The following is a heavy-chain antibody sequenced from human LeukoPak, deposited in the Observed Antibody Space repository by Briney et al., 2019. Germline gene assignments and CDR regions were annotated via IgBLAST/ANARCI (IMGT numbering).Heavy chain of an antibody. CDR3: ARDGDSSGYGIPSYYYYYMDV. CDR2: IYYSGST. J-gene: IGHJ6*03. CDR1: GGSISSYY. Sequence: SETLSLTCTVSGGSISSYYWSWIRQPPGKGLEWIGYIYYSGSTNYNPSLKSRVTISVDTSKNQFSLKLSSVTAADTAVYYCARDGDSSGYGIPSYYYYYMDVWGTGTTVTVSS. D-gene: IGHD3-22*01. V-gene: IGHV4-59*01.